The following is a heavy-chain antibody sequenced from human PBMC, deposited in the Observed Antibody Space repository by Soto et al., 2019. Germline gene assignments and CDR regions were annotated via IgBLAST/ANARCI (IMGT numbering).Heavy chain of an antibody. CDR2: MYHSGST. Sequence: SETLSVTCAFSGCSISGVFFSWGWIRQPPGKGLEWIGYMYHSGSTYYNPSLKSRVTISIDRSKNQFSLKLSSVTPEDTAVYYCARVPDYWGQGILVTVSS. CDR3: ARVPDY. D-gene: IGHD2-2*01. J-gene: IGHJ4*02. V-gene: IGHV4-30-2*01. CDR1: GCSISGVFFS.